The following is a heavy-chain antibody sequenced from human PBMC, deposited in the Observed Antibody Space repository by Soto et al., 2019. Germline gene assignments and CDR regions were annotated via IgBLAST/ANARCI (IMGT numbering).Heavy chain of an antibody. CDR3: ARDCGGRCYWDYGMDV. CDR1: GYTFTGYY. D-gene: IGHD2-15*01. V-gene: IGHV1-2*04. CDR2: INPNSGGT. Sequence: ASVKVSCKASGYTFTGYYMHWVRQAPGQGLGWMGWINPNSGGTNYAQKFQGWVTMTRDTSISTAYMELSRLRSDDTAVYYCARDCGGRCYWDYGMDVWGQGTTVTVSS. J-gene: IGHJ6*02.